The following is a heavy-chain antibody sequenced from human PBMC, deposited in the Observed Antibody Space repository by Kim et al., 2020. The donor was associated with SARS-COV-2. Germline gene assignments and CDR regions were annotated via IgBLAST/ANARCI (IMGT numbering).Heavy chain of an antibody. CDR3: ATNRPPYDFWSARALDY. CDR1: GYTLTELS. D-gene: IGHD3-3*01. J-gene: IGHJ4*02. Sequence: ASVKVSCKVSGYTLTELSMHWVRQAPGKGLEWMGGFDPEDGETIYAQKFQGRVTMTEDTSTDTAYMELSSLRSEDTAVYYCATNRPPYDFWSARALDYWGQGTLVTVSS. V-gene: IGHV1-24*01. CDR2: FDPEDGET.